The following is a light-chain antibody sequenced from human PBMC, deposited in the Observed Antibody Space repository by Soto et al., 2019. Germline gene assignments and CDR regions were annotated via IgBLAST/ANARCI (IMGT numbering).Light chain of an antibody. V-gene: IGKV4-1*01. CDR3: QQHHSTPLT. J-gene: IGKJ5*01. CDR1: QSVFYSSTDRNY. Sequence: DIVMTQSPGSLAVSLVERASINCKSSQSVFYSSTDRNYLAWYQQKSGQPPKLLVYWASTRASGVPDRFSGSGSGTDFTLTISGLQAEDVAVYYCQQHHSTPLTFGQGTRLEIK. CDR2: WAS.